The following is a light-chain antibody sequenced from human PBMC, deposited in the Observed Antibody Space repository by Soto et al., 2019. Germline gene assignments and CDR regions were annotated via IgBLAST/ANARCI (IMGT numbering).Light chain of an antibody. J-gene: IGKJ3*01. Sequence: LTQSPAILSLSPGEKATLSCTASQSVDSYMAWYQQRPGQPPRLLIHDTSLRASGVPARFRGSGSGTDFTLTITSLEPEDFAVYFCQQRRNWVSFGPGTRV. CDR1: QSVDSY. V-gene: IGKV3-11*01. CDR3: QQRRNWVS. CDR2: DTS.